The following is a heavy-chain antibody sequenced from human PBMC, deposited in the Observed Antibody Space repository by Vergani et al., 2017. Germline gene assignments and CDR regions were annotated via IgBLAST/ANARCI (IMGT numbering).Heavy chain of an antibody. CDR1: GGSFSGYY. V-gene: IGHV4-34*01. J-gene: IGHJ1*01. Sequence: QVQLQQWGAGPLQPSETLSLTCAVYGGSFSGYYWSWIRQPPGKGLEWIGEINHSGSTNYNPSLKSRVTISVDTSKNQFSLKLSSVTAADTAVYYCARGARPGFTYFQHWGQGTLVTVSS. D-gene: IGHD6-6*01. CDR3: ARGARPGFTYFQH. CDR2: INHSGST.